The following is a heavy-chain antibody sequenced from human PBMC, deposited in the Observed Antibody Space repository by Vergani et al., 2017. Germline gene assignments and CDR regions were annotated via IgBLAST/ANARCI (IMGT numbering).Heavy chain of an antibody. CDR1: GYTFTDYF. CDR2: INPNSGGT. D-gene: IGHD2-2*01. V-gene: IGHV1-2*02. CDR3: ARVGTSSNRGYFDR. J-gene: IGHJ4*02. Sequence: QVQLVQSGAEVKKPGASVKVSCKASGYTFTDYFMHWVRQAPGQGLEWMGWINPNSGGTNYAQKFQGRVTMTRDTSISTAYMELSNLRSDDTAVYYCARVGTSSNRGYFDRWGQGTLGTVSS.